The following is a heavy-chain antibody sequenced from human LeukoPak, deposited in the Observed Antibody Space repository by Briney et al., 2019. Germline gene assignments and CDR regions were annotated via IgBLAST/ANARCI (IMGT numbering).Heavy chain of an antibody. CDR1: GYSFPSYW. D-gene: IGHD2/OR15-2a*01. V-gene: IGHV5-51*01. CDR2: IYPGDSDT. CDR3: ARRLKNSRGIDY. Sequence: GESLKISCKGSGYSFPSYWIAWVRQMPGKGLEWMGIIYPGDSDTTYSPSFQGQVTISADKSISTAYLQWSSLKASDTAIYYRARRLKNSRGIDYWGQGTLVTVSS. J-gene: IGHJ4*02.